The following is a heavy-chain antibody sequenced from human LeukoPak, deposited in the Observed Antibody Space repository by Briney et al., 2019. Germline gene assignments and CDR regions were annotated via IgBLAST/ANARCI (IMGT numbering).Heavy chain of an antibody. V-gene: IGHV3-11*01. CDR2: ISSGGSTI. J-gene: IGHJ4*02. D-gene: IGHD3-22*01. CDR1: GFTFSDYY. Sequence: GGSLRLSCAVSGFTFSDYYMSWIRQAPGKGLEWVSYISSGGSTIPHADSVKGRFTISRDNSKNTLYLQMNSLRAEDTAVYYCARERTRNYYDSSGYCDWGQGTLVTVSS. CDR3: ARERTRNYYDSSGYCD.